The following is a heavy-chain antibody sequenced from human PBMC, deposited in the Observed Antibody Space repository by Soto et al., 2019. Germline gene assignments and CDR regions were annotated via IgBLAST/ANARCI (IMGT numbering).Heavy chain of an antibody. J-gene: IGHJ6*02. Sequence: EVQLLESGGGLVQPGGSLRLSCAASGFTFKTFAMSWVRQAPGKGLEWVAAITGFGSITYYADSLQGRFTVSRDNSNDTLYLHMDSLRADDTAVYYCAKVRPSLGGTGRGAMDVWGQGTTVTVSS. D-gene: IGHD3-16*01. CDR2: ITGFGSIT. CDR3: AKVRPSLGGTGRGAMDV. V-gene: IGHV3-23*01. CDR1: GFTFKTFA.